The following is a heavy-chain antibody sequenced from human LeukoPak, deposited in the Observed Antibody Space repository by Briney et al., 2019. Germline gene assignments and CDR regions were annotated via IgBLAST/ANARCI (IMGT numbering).Heavy chain of an antibody. CDR1: GFTFSSYS. D-gene: IGHD2-15*01. V-gene: IGHV3-21*01. CDR3: ARDRSYCSGGSCYYPYYFDY. Sequence: GGSLRLSCAASGFTFSSYSMNWVRQAPGKGLEWVSSISSSSSYIYYADSVKGRFTISRDNAKNSLYLQMNSLRAEDTAVYYCARDRSYCSGGSCYYPYYFDYWGQGTLVTVSS. J-gene: IGHJ4*02. CDR2: ISSSSSYI.